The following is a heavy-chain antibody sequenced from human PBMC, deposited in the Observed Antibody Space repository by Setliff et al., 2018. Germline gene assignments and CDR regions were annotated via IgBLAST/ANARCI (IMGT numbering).Heavy chain of an antibody. V-gene: IGHV1-69*05. D-gene: IGHD1-26*01. CDR1: GGTFSSYD. J-gene: IGHJ4*02. Sequence: ASVKVSCKASGGTFSSYDISWVRQAPGQGLEWMGRIIPIFGTANYAQKFQGRVTITRDTSASTAYMELSSLTSEDTAIYYCARGDVYSGSYYHFDYWGQGTLVTVSS. CDR2: IIPIFGTA. CDR3: ARGDVYSGSYYHFDY.